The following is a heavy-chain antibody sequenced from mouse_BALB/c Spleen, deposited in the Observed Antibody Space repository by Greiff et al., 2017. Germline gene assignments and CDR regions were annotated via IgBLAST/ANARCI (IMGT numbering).Heavy chain of an antibody. J-gene: IGHJ4*01. CDR1: GYTFTSYV. Sequence: VQLQQSGPELVKPGASVKMSCKASGYTFTSYVMHWVKQKPGQGLEWIGYINPYNDGTKYNEKFKGKATLTSDKSSSTAYMELSSLTSEDSAVYYCARGGFAYAMDYWGQGTSVTVSS. CDR3: ARGGFAYAMDY. D-gene: IGHD3-1*01. V-gene: IGHV1-14*01. CDR2: INPYNDGT.